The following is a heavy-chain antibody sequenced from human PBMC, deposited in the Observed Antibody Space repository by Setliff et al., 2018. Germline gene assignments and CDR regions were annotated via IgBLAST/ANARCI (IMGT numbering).Heavy chain of an antibody. CDR1: GGSLRSNF. CDR2: TYYSGDT. CDR3: ARMAVRVAPRPSSPLDYYYYMDL. V-gene: IGHV4-39*01. D-gene: IGHD6-6*01. J-gene: IGHJ6*03. Sequence: SETLSLTCTVSGGSLRSNFWGWIRQPPGKGLEWIGSTYYSGDTSYNPSLKSRVTMSVDMSRNQFSLKLSSVTAADTAVYFCARMAVRVAPRPSSPLDYYYYMDLWGKGATVTVSS.